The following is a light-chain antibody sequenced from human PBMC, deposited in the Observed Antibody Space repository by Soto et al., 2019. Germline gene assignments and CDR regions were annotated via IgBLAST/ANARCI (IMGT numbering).Light chain of an antibody. CDR2: DAS. Sequence: EIVLTQSPATXSXSXXXXXXLXXRASQSVSSYLAWYQQKPGQAPRLLIYDASNRATGIPARFSGSGSGTDFTLTISSLEPEDFAVYYCQQRSNWPWTFGQGTKVDIK. CDR1: QSVSSY. J-gene: IGKJ1*01. V-gene: IGKV3-11*01. CDR3: QQRSNWPWT.